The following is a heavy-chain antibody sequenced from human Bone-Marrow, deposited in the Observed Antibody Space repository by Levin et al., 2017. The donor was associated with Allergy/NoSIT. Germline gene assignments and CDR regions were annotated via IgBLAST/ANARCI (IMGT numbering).Heavy chain of an antibody. D-gene: IGHD1-26*01. CDR3: TRGLYPRAYFDY. V-gene: IGHV3-30-3*01. CDR1: GFSFNYYA. Sequence: GGSLRLSCEVSGFSFNYYAMHWVRQSPGKGLEWVALVSFDGSEQYYADSVRGRFTVSRDNSQNTLSLLMTGLRAEDTAIYYCTRGLYPRAYFDYWGQGTLVTVSS. CDR2: VSFDGSEQ. J-gene: IGHJ4*02.